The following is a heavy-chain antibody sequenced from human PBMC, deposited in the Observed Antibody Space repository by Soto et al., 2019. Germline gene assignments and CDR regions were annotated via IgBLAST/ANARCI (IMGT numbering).Heavy chain of an antibody. V-gene: IGHV1-69*01. CDR1: GGTFSTYA. J-gene: IGHJ4*02. D-gene: IGHD1-26*01. CDR3: ARGVGAYYFDY. CDR2: IIPIFGTT. Sequence: QVQLVQSGAEVKKPGSSVKVSCKASGGTFSTYAITWVRQAPGQGLEWLGGIIPIFGTTDYARKFQGRVTITAAESTSTVCIELSSLTSEETAVYYCARGVGAYYFDYWGQGTLVTVSS.